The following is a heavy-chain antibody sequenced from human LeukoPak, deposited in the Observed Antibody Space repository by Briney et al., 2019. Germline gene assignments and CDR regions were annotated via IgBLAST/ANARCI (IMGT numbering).Heavy chain of an antibody. CDR1: GFTFSRDW. D-gene: IGHD6-19*01. CDR3: AKTVSNGWYVFDY. V-gene: IGHV3-74*01. Sequence: GGSLRLSCAASGFTFSRDWMHWVRQAPGKGLVWVSRINSDGSSTIYADSVKGRFTISRDNAKNTLYLQMDSLRAEDTAVYYCAKTVSNGWYVFDYWGQGTLVTVSS. J-gene: IGHJ4*02. CDR2: INSDGSST.